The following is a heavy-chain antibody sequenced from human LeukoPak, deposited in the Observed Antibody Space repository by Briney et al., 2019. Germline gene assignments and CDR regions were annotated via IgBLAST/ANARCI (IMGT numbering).Heavy chain of an antibody. CDR2: ISWNSGSI. V-gene: IGHV3-9*01. CDR3: AKSWGSYSSLLDS. Sequence: GGSLRLSCAASGFTFDDYAMHWVRQAPGKGLEWVSGISWNSGSIGYADSVKGRFTISRDNAKNSLYLQMNSLRADDTAVYHCAKSWGSYSSLLDSWGQGTLVTVSS. D-gene: IGHD6-13*01. J-gene: IGHJ4*02. CDR1: GFTFDDYA.